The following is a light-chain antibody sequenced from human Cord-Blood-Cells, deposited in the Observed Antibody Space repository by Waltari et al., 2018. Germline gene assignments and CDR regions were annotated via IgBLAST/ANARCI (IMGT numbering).Light chain of an antibody. CDR3: QQYGSSPLT. J-gene: IGKJ4*01. CDR1: QSVSSSY. CDR2: GAS. V-gene: IGKV3-20*01. Sequence: DIVLTQPPGTLHLSPGERATLPCRTSQSVSSSYLDWYQQKPGQAPRLLIYGASSRATGIQDRFSGSGSGTDFTLTISRLEPEDFAVYYCQQYGSSPLTFGGGTKVEIK.